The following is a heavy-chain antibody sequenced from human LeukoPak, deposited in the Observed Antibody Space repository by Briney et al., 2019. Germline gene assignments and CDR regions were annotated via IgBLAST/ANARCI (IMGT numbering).Heavy chain of an antibody. Sequence: GGSLRLSCAASGFTFSRYWMSWVRQAPGKGLEWVANIKTDGSEKYYVGSLKGRFIISRDNAKNSLYLQMNSLRAEDTAVYYCARDWDGSGWPIDYWGQGTLVTVSS. CDR1: GFTFSRYW. D-gene: IGHD6-19*01. V-gene: IGHV3-7*05. CDR3: ARDWDGSGWPIDY. CDR2: IKTDGSEK. J-gene: IGHJ4*02.